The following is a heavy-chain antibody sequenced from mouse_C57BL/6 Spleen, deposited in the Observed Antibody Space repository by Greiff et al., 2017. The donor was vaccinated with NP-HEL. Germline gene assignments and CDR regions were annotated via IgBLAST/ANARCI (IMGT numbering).Heavy chain of an antibody. D-gene: IGHD1-1*01. CDR2: ISSGSSTI. CDR3: ARGGYGSNYAMDY. CDR1: GFTFSDYG. V-gene: IGHV5-17*01. Sequence: DVKLVESGGGLVKPGGSLKLSCAASGFTFSDYGMHWVRQAPEKGLEWVAYISSGSSTIYYADTVKGRFTISRDNAKNTLFLQMTSLRSEDTAMYYCARGGYGSNYAMDYWGQGTSVTVSS. J-gene: IGHJ4*01.